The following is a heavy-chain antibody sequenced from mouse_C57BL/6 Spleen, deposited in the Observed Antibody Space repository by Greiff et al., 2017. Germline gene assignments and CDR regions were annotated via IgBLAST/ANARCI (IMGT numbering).Heavy chain of an antibody. CDR3: TRDTGTDY. J-gene: IGHJ2*01. D-gene: IGHD4-1*01. V-gene: IGHV1-15*01. CDR1: GYTFTDYE. CDR2: IDPETGGT. Sequence: VQLQQSGAELVRPGASVTLSCTASGYTFTDYEMHWVKQTPVHGLEWIGAIDPETGGTAYNQKFKGKAILTADKSSSTAYMELRSLTSEDSAVYYCTRDTGTDYWGQGTPLTVSA.